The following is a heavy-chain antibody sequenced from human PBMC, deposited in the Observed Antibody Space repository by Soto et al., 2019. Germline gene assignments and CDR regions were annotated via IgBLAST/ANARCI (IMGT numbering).Heavy chain of an antibody. Sequence: QVQLVQSGAEVKKPGASVKVSCKASGYTFTSYGISWVRQAPGHGLEWMGWIDAYNGKTYYEQKLQGRVTMTTDTSTSTAYMELRSLRSDDTALYYCARGITFGGVLNGMDVWGQGTTVTVSS. CDR3: ARGITFGGVLNGMDV. J-gene: IGHJ6*02. CDR1: GYTFTSYG. V-gene: IGHV1-18*01. CDR2: IDAYNGKT. D-gene: IGHD3-16*01.